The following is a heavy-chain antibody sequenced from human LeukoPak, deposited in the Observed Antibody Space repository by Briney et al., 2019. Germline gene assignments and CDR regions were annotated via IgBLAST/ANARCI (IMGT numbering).Heavy chain of an antibody. CDR3: ARLAIVGNWFDP. CDR1: GFTFSSYA. CDR2: ITASGDKT. Sequence: GESLRLSCAASGFTFSSYAMSWVRQAPGKGLEWVSGITASGDKTFYGDSVKGRFTSSRDNSKNTPYLQMNSLRDEDTAVYYRARLAIVGNWFDPWGQGTLVTVSS. D-gene: IGHD3-22*01. V-gene: IGHV3-23*01. J-gene: IGHJ5*02.